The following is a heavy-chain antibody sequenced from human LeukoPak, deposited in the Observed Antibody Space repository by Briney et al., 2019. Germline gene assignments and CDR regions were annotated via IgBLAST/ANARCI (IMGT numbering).Heavy chain of an antibody. CDR1: GFTFGNFW. Sequence: GGSLRLSCAASGFTFGNFWMSWVRQAPGKGLEWVANINQDSSDRYYVDSVKGRFTISRDNAKNSLSLQMDSLRAEDTAVYYCARDGNWNYGYWGQGTLVTVSS. D-gene: IGHD1-7*01. V-gene: IGHV3-7*05. J-gene: IGHJ4*02. CDR3: ARDGNWNYGY. CDR2: INQDSSDR.